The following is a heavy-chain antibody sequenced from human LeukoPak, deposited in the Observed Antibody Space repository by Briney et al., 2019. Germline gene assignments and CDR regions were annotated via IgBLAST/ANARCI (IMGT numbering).Heavy chain of an antibody. CDR3: ARGLLPNYYYYGMDV. J-gene: IGHJ6*02. D-gene: IGHD2/OR15-2a*01. CDR2: IIPIFGTP. Sequence: GSSVKVSCKASGGTFSSYPITWVRQAPGQGLEWMGGIIPIFGTPNYAQRFESRVTITADESTSTAYMELSSLRSEDTAVYFCARGLLPNYYYYGMDVWGQGTTVTVSS. V-gene: IGHV1-69*01. CDR1: GGTFSSYP.